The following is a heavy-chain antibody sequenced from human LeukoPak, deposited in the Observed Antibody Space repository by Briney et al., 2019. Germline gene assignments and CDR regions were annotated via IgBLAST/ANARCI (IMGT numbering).Heavy chain of an antibody. CDR2: INHSGST. D-gene: IGHD2-15*01. J-gene: IGHJ5*02. V-gene: IGHV4-34*01. Sequence: SETLSLTCAVYGGSFSGYYWSWIRQPPGKGLEWIGEINHSGSTNYNPSPKSRVTISVDTSKNQFSLKLSSVTAADTAVYYCATYCSGGSCSRFDPWGQGTLVTVSS. CDR1: GGSFSGYY. CDR3: ATYCSGGSCSRFDP.